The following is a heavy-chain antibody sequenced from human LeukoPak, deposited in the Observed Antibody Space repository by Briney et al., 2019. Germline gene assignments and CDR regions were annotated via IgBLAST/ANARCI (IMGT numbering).Heavy chain of an antibody. CDR3: ARGRPYSGGYHLDY. CDR2: IYYSGST. D-gene: IGHD1-26*01. Sequence: SETLSLTCTVSGDSTSSDRYYGGWVRQPPGKGLEWIGNIYYSGSTYYNPSIKSRVTMSVDTSKNQFFLKLNSVTAADTAVYYCARGRPYSGGYHLDYWGQGTLVTVSA. J-gene: IGHJ4*02. V-gene: IGHV4-39*02. CDR1: GDSTSSDRYY.